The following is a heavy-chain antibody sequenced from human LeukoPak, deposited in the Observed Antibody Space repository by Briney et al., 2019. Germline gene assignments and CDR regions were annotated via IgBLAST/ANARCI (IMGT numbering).Heavy chain of an antibody. D-gene: IGHD3-22*01. CDR3: ARESDSGGYRFDY. V-gene: IGHV3-48*03. Sequence: GGSLRLSCETSGFTFSSYEMIWVRQAPEKGLEWVSYISTSGSRILYADSVKGRFAISRDNAKNSLHLQMNSLRTEDTAVYYCARESDSGGYRFDYWGQGSLVTVSS. J-gene: IGHJ4*02. CDR1: GFTFSSYE. CDR2: ISTSGSRI.